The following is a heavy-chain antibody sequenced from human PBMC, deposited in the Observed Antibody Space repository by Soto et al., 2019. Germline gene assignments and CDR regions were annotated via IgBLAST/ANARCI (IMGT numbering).Heavy chain of an antibody. CDR1: GVSISSGGYS. CDR2: IYSGTT. CDR3: AREDSGAFFDF. V-gene: IGHV4-30-2*01. J-gene: IGHJ4*02. D-gene: IGHD2-15*01. Sequence: PSETLSLTCAVSGVSISSGGYSWSWIRQPPGKGMEWIGYIYSGTTHYNPSLKSRVTISMDRSKNQVSPSLKSVTAADTAVYYCAREDSGAFFDFWGQGNLVTVSS.